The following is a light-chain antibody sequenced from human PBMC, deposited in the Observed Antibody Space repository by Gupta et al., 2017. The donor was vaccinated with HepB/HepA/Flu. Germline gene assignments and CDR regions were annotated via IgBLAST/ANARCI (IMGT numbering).Light chain of an antibody. V-gene: IGLV1-44*01. CDR1: SSNIGSNS. Sequence: QSVLTQPSSASGTPGQRVTISCSGSSSNIGSNSIKWYQQLPGTAPKLLIYTNYQRPSGVPDRFSGSKSGTSASLAISGLQSEDEADYFCAAWDDSLNGYVFGTGTKVTVL. J-gene: IGLJ1*01. CDR2: TNY. CDR3: AAWDDSLNGYV.